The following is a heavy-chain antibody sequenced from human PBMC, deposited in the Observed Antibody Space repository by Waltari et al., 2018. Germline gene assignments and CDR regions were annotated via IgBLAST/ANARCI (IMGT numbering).Heavy chain of an antibody. D-gene: IGHD3-16*02. V-gene: IGHV1-2*06. CDR1: GYTFTGYY. CDR2: INPNSGGT. J-gene: IGHJ4*02. Sequence: QVQLVQSGAEVKKLGASVKVSCKASGYTFTGYYMHWVRQAPGQGLEWMGRINPNSGGTNYAQKFQGRVTMTRDTSISTAYMELSRLRSDDTAVYYCARAAPPYDYVWGSYRLDYWGQGTLVTVSS. CDR3: ARAAPPYDYVWGSYRLDY.